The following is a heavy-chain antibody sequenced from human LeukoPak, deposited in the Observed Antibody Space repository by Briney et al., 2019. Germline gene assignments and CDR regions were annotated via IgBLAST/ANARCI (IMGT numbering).Heavy chain of an antibody. CDR1: GYTFTSYG. D-gene: IGHD3-10*01. Sequence: ASVKVSCKASGYTFTSYGISWVRQAPGQGLEWMGWISAYNGNTNYAQKLQGRVTMTTDTSTSTAYMELRSLRSDDTAVYYCARKVLWFGELQNWFDPWGQGTLVTVSS. CDR3: ARKVLWFGELQNWFDP. CDR2: ISAYNGNT. V-gene: IGHV1-18*01. J-gene: IGHJ5*02.